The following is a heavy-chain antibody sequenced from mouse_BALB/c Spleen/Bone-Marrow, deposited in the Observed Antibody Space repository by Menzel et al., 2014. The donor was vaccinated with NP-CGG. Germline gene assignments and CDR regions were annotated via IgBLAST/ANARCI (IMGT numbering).Heavy chain of an antibody. Sequence: VKLMESGAELVKPGASVKLSCTASGFNFTDSYMHWVKQRPEQGLEWIGTIDPANGNTKYDPKFQGKATITADTSSSTAYLKLSSLTSEDSAVYYCTRGTPYALDYWGQGTSVTVSS. V-gene: IGHV14-3*02. CDR3: TRGTPYALDY. CDR2: IDPANGNT. CDR1: GFNFTDSY. J-gene: IGHJ4*01.